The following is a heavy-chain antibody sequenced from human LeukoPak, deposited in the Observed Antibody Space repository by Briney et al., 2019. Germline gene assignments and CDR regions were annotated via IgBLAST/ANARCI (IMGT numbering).Heavy chain of an antibody. J-gene: IGHJ6*03. V-gene: IGHV3-7*01. CDR2: IKQDGSEK. CDR1: GFTFSSYW. Sequence: GGSLRLSCAASGFTFSSYWISWVRQAPGKGLEWVANIKQDGSEKYYVDSVKGRFTISRDNAKNSLYLQMNSLRAEDTAVYYCATTTTVPYYYYYYMDVWGKGTTVTVSS. CDR3: ATTTTVPYYYYYYMDV. D-gene: IGHD4-11*01.